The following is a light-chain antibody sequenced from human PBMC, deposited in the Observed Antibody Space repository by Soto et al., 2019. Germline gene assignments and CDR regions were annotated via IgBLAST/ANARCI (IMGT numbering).Light chain of an antibody. CDR2: GAS. J-gene: IGKJ2*01. CDR3: QQYDRSPVT. V-gene: IGKV3-20*01. Sequence: ENVLTQSPGTLSLSPGERATLSCRASQSLSSNYLTWYQQKPGQAPRLLIYGASSRATDIPDRFSGSGSGTDFTLTISRLEPEDVAVYYCQQYDRSPVTFGQGTKLESK. CDR1: QSLSSNY.